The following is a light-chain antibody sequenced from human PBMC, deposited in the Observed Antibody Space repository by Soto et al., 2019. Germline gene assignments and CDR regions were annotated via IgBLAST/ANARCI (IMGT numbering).Light chain of an antibody. Sequence: EIVLTQSPATLSLSPGERATLSCRASQSVSSYLAWYQQKPGQAPRLLIYDASNRATGIPARFSGSGSGTDFTLTISSLEPEDFAVYYCQQRDNLPPFTFGRGTRLEIK. CDR2: DAS. V-gene: IGKV3-11*01. J-gene: IGKJ5*01. CDR1: QSVSSY. CDR3: QQRDNLPPFT.